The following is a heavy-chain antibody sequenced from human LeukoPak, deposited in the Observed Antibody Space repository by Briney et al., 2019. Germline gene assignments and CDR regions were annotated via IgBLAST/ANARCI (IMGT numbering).Heavy chain of an antibody. Sequence: SETLSLTCTVSGYSISSGYYWGWIRQPPGKGLEWIGSIYHSESAYYNPSLKSRVTISVDRSKNQFSLKLSSVTAADTAVYYCAREGPPALYWGQGTLVTVSS. V-gene: IGHV4-38-2*02. CDR1: GYSISSGYY. D-gene: IGHD2-2*01. CDR2: IYHSESA. CDR3: AREGPPALY. J-gene: IGHJ4*02.